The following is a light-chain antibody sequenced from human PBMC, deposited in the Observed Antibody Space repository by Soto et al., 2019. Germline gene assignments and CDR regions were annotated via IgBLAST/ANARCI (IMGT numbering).Light chain of an antibody. CDR3: QQGYSTPA. CDR1: QSISSY. CDR2: AAS. Sequence: DIQMTQSPSSLSASVGDRVTITCRASQSISSYLNWYQQKPGKAPKLLIYAASSLQSGVPSRFSGSGSGTDFTLTISSLQPEDFATYYCQQGYSTPAFGQGTKVDI. V-gene: IGKV1-39*01. J-gene: IGKJ1*01.